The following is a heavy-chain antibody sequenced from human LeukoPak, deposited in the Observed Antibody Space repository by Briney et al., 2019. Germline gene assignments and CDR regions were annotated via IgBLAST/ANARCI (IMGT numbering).Heavy chain of an antibody. Sequence: ASVKVSRKASGYTFTSYYMHWVRQAPGQGLEWMGIINPSGGSTSYAQKFQGRVTMTRDMSTSTVYMELSSLRSEDTAVDYCARDVTEPPRPDYYYYMDVWGKGTTVTVSS. J-gene: IGHJ6*03. CDR2: INPSGGST. D-gene: IGHD1-14*01. CDR3: ARDVTEPPRPDYYYYMDV. CDR1: GYTFTSYY. V-gene: IGHV1-46*01.